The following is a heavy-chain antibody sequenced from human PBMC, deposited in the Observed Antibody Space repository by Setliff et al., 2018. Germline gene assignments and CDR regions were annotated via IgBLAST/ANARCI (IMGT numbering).Heavy chain of an antibody. D-gene: IGHD2-21*02. Sequence: PGGSLRLSCAASGFTFSRYWMSWVRQAPGKGLEWVANIKQDGSEKYYVDSVKGRFTISRDNSKNTLYLQMNSLRAEDTAVYYCARNWATAQHYYYGMDVWGQGTTVTVSS. CDR1: GFTFSRYW. V-gene: IGHV3-7*01. CDR2: IKQDGSEK. CDR3: ARNWATAQHYYYGMDV. J-gene: IGHJ6*02.